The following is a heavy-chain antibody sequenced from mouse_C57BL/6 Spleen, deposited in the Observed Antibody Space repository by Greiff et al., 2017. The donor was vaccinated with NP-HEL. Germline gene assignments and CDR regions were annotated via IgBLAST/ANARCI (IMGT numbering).Heavy chain of an antibody. CDR3: CARTRGEGYSRYFDV. J-gene: IGHJ1*03. CDR2: INPNYGTT. V-gene: IGHV1-39*01. Sequence: EVQLQQSGPELVKPGASVKISCKASGYSFTDYNMNWVKQSNGKSLEWIGVINPNYGTTSYNQKFKGKATLTVDQSSSPAYMQLNSLTSEDSAVYYCCARTRGEGYSRYFDVWGTGTTVTVSS. CDR1: GYSFTDYN.